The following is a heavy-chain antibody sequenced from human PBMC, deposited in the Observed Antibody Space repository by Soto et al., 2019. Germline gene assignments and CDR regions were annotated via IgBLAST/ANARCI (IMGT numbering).Heavy chain of an antibody. CDR3: AREGGYSYGYHY. Sequence: HPGGSLRLSCAASGFTFSSYSMNWVRQAPGKGLEWVSYISTSSSTISYADSVKGRFTISRDNAKNSLYLQMNSLRAEDTAVYYCAREGGYSYGYHYWGQGTLVTVSS. CDR1: GFTFSSYS. J-gene: IGHJ4*02. CDR2: ISTSSSTI. D-gene: IGHD5-18*01. V-gene: IGHV3-48*01.